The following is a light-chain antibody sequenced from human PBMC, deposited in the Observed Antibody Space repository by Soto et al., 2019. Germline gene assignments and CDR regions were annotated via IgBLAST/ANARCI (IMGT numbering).Light chain of an antibody. CDR1: QNINNF. V-gene: IGKV1-39*01. CDR2: DAS. J-gene: IGKJ1*01. CDR3: QQSYTTPWT. Sequence: DLPMTQSPSSLSASVGDRVIITCRASQNINNFLNWYQRKPGKAPNLLIYDASIFQSGVPSRFSGSGSATDFTLTISSLQPEDFATYSCQQSYTTPWTFGQGTKVEIK.